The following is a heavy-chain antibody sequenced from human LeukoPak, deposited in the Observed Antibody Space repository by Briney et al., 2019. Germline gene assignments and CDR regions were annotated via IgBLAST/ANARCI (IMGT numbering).Heavy chain of an antibody. V-gene: IGHV3-66*01. CDR1: GLTVSSTY. J-gene: IGHJ4*02. CDR2: IYSGGST. CDR3: ARDLLEWYFDY. D-gene: IGHD3-3*01. Sequence: GGSLRLSCAASGLTVSSTYMSWVRQTPGKGLEWVSVIYSGGSTYYADSVKGRYTISRDNSKNTLYLQMNSLRAEDTAVYYCARDLLEWYFDYWGQGTLVTVSS.